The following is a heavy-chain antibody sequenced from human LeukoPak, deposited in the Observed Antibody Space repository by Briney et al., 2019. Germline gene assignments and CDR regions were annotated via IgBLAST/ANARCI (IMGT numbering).Heavy chain of an antibody. J-gene: IGHJ4*02. D-gene: IGHD6-19*01. CDR1: GGSISSSSYY. CDR2: IYYSGST. CDR3: ARGRNSGWYSIFDY. Sequence: PSETLSLTCTVSGGSISSSSYYWGWIRQPPGKGLEWIGSIYYSGSTYYNPSLKSRVTISVDTSKNQFSLKLSSVTAADTAVYYCARGRNSGWYSIFDYWGQGTLVTVSS. V-gene: IGHV4-39*07.